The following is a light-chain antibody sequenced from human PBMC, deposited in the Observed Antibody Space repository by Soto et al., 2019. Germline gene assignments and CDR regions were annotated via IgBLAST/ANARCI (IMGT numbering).Light chain of an antibody. Sequence: EIVLTQSPGTLSLSPVERATLSCRASQSVSSSYLAWYQQKPGQAPRLLIFGASKRATGIPDRFSGSGSGRDFTLTISGLEPEDFAVYYCQQYDSSPLISFGQGTRLEIK. CDR3: QQYDSSPLIS. V-gene: IGKV3-20*01. CDR1: QSVSSSY. CDR2: GAS. J-gene: IGKJ5*01.